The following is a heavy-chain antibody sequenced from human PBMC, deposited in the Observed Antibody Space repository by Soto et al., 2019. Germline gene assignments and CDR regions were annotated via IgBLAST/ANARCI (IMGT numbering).Heavy chain of an antibody. CDR3: AREGKQLDRPRDGIDV. V-gene: IGHV3-53*01. D-gene: IGHD6-6*01. Sequence: AESLSRSCAASVFAASSNYMSWVRQARGKGLEWVSVIYRGCSTFSADSVKGRFTISRDNTQNTLYLQMNSMRAEDTAVYYCAREGKQLDRPRDGIDVWGQGPTVTVSS. CDR1: VFAASSNY. J-gene: IGHJ6*02. CDR2: IYRGCST.